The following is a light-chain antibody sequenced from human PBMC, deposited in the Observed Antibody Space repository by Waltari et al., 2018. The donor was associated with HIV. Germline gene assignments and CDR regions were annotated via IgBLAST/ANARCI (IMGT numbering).Light chain of an antibody. CDR3: ATGDISLSAVV. Sequence: QAGLTQPPSVSKGMRQTATLTCTGNSNNVGNQGAARLQQHQGHPPKLLSYRDNKRPSGISEIFSASRSGNTASLTITGVQPEDEADYFCATGDISLSAVVFGGGTTLTVL. J-gene: IGLJ2*01. CDR2: RDN. V-gene: IGLV10-54*04. CDR1: SNNVGNQG.